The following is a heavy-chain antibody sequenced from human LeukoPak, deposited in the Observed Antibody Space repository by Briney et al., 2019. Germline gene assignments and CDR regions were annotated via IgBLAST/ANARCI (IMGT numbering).Heavy chain of an antibody. J-gene: IGHJ5*02. CDR1: GYTFTSYD. CDR2: MNPNSGNT. Sequence: ASVKVSCKASGYTFTSYDINWVRQATGQGLEWMGWMNPNSGNTGYAQKFQGRVTMTRNTSISTAYMGLSSLGSEDTAVYYCARGTGEYYYGSGSWYNWFDPWGQGTLVTVSS. CDR3: ARGTGEYYYGSGSWYNWFDP. D-gene: IGHD3-10*01. V-gene: IGHV1-8*01.